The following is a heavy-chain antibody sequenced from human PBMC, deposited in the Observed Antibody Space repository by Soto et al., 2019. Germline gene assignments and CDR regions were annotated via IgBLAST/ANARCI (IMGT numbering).Heavy chain of an antibody. J-gene: IGHJ4*02. CDR3: ARDLEGEWGTLDY. CDR1: GYTFTSYA. Sequence: ASVKVSCKASGYTFTSYAMHWVRQAPGQRLEWMGWINAGNGNTKYSQKFQGRVTITRDTSASTAYMELSSLRSEDTAVYYYARDLEGEWGTLDYWGQGALVTVSS. V-gene: IGHV1-3*01. CDR2: INAGNGNT. D-gene: IGHD1-1*01.